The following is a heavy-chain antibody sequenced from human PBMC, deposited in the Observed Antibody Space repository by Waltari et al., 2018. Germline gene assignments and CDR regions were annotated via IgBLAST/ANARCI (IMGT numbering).Heavy chain of an antibody. Sequence: EVQLVESGGGLVKSGGSQRLSCAASGFTFSSYSMNWVRQAPGKGLEWLSIISRSSTYIYYSDSVKGRFTISRDNAKNSVFLQMNSLRAEDTAVYYCARTILLDSSGYFYFDYWGQGTLVTVSS. CDR1: GFTFSSYS. V-gene: IGHV3-21*04. D-gene: IGHD3-22*01. CDR3: ARTILLDSSGYFYFDY. CDR2: ISRSSTYI. J-gene: IGHJ4*02.